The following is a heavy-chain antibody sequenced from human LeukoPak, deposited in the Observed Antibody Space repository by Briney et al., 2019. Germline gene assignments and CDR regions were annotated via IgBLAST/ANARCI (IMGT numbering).Heavy chain of an antibody. CDR3: ARGGESRAILHQ. Sequence: PGGSLTLSCAASGSTFSSNWMNWVRQATGKGLEWVTNIKPDRSEKDCVDSVKGRFTISRDNAKNLVYLKMSSLRVEATALYYGARGGESRAILHQWGQGPLVTVSS. CDR1: GSTFSSNW. V-gene: IGHV3-7*04. J-gene: IGHJ4*02. CDR2: IKPDRSEK. D-gene: IGHD3-16*01.